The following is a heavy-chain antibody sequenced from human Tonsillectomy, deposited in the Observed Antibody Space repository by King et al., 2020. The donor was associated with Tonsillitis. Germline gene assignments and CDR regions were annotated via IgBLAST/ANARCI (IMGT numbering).Heavy chain of an antibody. CDR2: IDPTDSYT. D-gene: IGHD3-3*01. V-gene: IGHV5-10-1*03. CDR3: AREDSHNTWHPIFRAFDI. CDR1: GYSFTTYF. Sequence: QLVQSGAEVKKPGESLRISCQGSGYSFTTYFISWVRQMPGKGLEWMGRIDPTDSYTDYSPSFQGHVTISVDKSISTAYLQWNSLKASDTAIFYCAREDSHNTWHPIFRAFDIWGQGTGVTVPS. J-gene: IGHJ3*02.